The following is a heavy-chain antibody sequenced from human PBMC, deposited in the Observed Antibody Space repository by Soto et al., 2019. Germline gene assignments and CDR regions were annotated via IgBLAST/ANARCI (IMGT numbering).Heavy chain of an antibody. V-gene: IGHV3-66*01. CDR1: GFTVSSNY. Sequence: PGGSLRLSCAASGFTVSSNYMSWVRQAPGKGLEWVSVIYSGGSTYYADSVKGRFTISRDNSKNTLYLQMNSLRAEDTAVYYCARGNLNSDYYGMDVWGQGTTVTVSS. CDR2: IYSGGST. D-gene: IGHD1-1*01. J-gene: IGHJ6*02. CDR3: ARGNLNSDYYGMDV.